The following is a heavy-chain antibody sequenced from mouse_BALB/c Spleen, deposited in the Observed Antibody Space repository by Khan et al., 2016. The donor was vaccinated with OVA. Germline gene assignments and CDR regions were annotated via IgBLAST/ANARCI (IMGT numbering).Heavy chain of an antibody. CDR1: GYSITSGYG. CDR2: ISYSGST. D-gene: IGHD2-10*02. V-gene: IGHV3-2*02. Sequence: EVQLQESGPGLVKPSQSLSLTCTVTGYSITSGYGWNWIRQFPGNKLEWMGYISYSGSTNYKPSLKSRISINRNTSKNQFFLKLNSVTTEDTATXYCARTPRIKYWGQGTTLTVSS. J-gene: IGHJ2*01. CDR3: ARTPRIKY.